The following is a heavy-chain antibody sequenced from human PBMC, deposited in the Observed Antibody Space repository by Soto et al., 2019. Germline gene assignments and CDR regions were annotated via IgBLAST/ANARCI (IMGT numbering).Heavy chain of an antibody. D-gene: IGHD6-19*01. CDR2: ISFDGSNK. CDR3: ARLPGALVAVLYIYPLDGREAMSDVDV. CDR1: GFTFSYYP. J-gene: IGHJ6*02. Sequence: QMQLVESGGGVVQPGRSLRLSCAASGFTFSYYPMHWVRQAPGKGLEWVAVISFDGSNKYYADSVKGRFTISKDNSKNPLNAQMNSLRGEDTAVYYCARLPGALVAVLYIYPLDGREAMSDVDVWGQGTTVTVSS. V-gene: IGHV3-30-3*01.